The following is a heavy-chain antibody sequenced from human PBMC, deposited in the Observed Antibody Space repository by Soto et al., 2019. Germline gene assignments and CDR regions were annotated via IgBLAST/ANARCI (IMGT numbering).Heavy chain of an antibody. J-gene: IGHJ4*02. CDR2: TYYRSKWYN. CDR1: GDSVSSNSAA. CDR3: ARGVAAPWVPGASYFDY. Sequence: SQTLSLTCAISGDSVSSNSAAWNWIRQSPSRGLEWLGGTYYRSKWYNDYAVSVKSRITINPDTPKNQFSLQLNSVTPEDTAVYYCARGVAAPWVPGASYFDYWGQGTLVTVSS. D-gene: IGHD6-13*01. V-gene: IGHV6-1*01.